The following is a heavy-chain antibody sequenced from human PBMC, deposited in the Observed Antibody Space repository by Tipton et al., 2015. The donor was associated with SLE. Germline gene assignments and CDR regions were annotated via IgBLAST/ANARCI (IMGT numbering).Heavy chain of an antibody. J-gene: IGHJ4*02. CDR1: GGSVSSGPYY. CDR2: VYHSGTT. CDR3: ARGRIAVAGNHFDY. D-gene: IGHD6-19*01. Sequence: TLSLTCAVSGGSVSSGPYYWSWVRQPPGKGLEWIGSVYHSGTTYYTPSLKSRVSMSVDTSKNQFSLKLSSVTAADTAVYYCARGRIAVAGNHFDYWGQGTLVTVSS. V-gene: IGHV4-39*07.